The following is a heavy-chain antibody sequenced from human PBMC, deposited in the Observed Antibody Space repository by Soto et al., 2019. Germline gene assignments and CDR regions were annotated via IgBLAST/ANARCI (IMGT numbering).Heavy chain of an antibody. Sequence: QVQLVQSGAEVKKPGASVKVSCKASGYTFTSYDINWVRQATGQGLEWMGWMNPNSGNTAYTQKFQGRVTMTRNTSISTAYMELSSLRSEDTAVYYCAREKSSGYYYDYWGQGTLVTVSS. V-gene: IGHV1-8*01. D-gene: IGHD3-22*01. CDR2: MNPNSGNT. CDR1: GYTFTSYD. CDR3: AREKSSGYYYDY. J-gene: IGHJ4*02.